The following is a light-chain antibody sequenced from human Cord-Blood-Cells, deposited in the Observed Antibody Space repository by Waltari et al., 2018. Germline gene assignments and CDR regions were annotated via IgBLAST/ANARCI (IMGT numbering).Light chain of an antibody. CDR2: DVS. CDR1: SSDVGGYNY. J-gene: IGLJ1*01. Sequence: QSALTQPASVSGSPGQSITISCTGTSSDVGGYNYVSWYQQHPGKAPKLMVYDVSKRPSRVSNRFSGSKSGITASLTISGLQAEDEADYYCSSYTSSSTYVFGTGTKVTVL. CDR3: SSYTSSSTYV. V-gene: IGLV2-14*01.